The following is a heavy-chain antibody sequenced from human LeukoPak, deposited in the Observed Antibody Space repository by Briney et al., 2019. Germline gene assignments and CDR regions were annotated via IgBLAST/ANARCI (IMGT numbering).Heavy chain of an antibody. Sequence: ASVKVSCKASGGTFSSYAISWVQQAPGQGLEWMGWINPNSGDTNYAQKFQGRVTMTRDTSLSTAYMEVSSLRSDDTAVYYCARDGNFDIWGQGTTVTVSS. J-gene: IGHJ3*02. CDR2: INPNSGDT. V-gene: IGHV1-2*02. CDR3: ARDGNFDI. CDR1: GGTFSSYA.